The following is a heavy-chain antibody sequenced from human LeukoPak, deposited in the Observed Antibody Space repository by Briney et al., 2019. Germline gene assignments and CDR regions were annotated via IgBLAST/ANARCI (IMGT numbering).Heavy chain of an antibody. J-gene: IGHJ6*03. V-gene: IGHV3-30*04. D-gene: IGHD3-10*01. CDR3: AVLTTLHIAVRPGDEYMDV. CDR1: GFSFSSYA. CDR2: ISYDGNDK. Sequence: GGSLRLSCATSGFSFSSYAFYWIRQAPGKGLEWLTLISYDGNDKYYADSVKGRFSISRDNSKSKVFIQMNSLRPEDTAVFFCAVLTTLHIAVRPGDEYMDVWGKGTTVTVSS.